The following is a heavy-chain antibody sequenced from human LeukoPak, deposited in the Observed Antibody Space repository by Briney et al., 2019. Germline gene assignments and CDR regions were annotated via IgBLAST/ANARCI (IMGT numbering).Heavy chain of an antibody. J-gene: IGHJ4*02. CDR3: ARDAGDPNFDY. CDR1: GYSFTGYY. Sequence: ASVKVSCKASGYSFTGYYMHWVRQAPGQGLEWMGWINPNSDGTKYAQKFQDRATMTRDTSISTAYMELSSLRSDDTAVYYCARDAGDPNFDYWGQGTLATVSS. V-gene: IGHV1-2*02. CDR2: INPNSDGT. D-gene: IGHD7-27*01.